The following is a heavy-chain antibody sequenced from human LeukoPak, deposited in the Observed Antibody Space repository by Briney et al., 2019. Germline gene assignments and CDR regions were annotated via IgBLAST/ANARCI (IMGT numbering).Heavy chain of an antibody. D-gene: IGHD4-23*01. Sequence: PSETLSLTCTVSDYSINNPYYWGWLRQPPGKGLEWIAAIYYNGITLYNPSLNSRVAISVDTSKNQFSLKMTSGTAADTAVYYCAGLAACNTALCGTARWQFDSWGQGILVTVSS. CDR3: AGLAACNTALCGTARWQFDS. CDR1: DYSINNPYY. CDR2: IYYNGIT. J-gene: IGHJ4*02. V-gene: IGHV4-38-2*02.